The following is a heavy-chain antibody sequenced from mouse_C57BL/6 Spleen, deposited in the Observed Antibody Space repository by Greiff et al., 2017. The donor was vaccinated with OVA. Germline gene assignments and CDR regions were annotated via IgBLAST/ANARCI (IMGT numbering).Heavy chain of an antibody. CDR1: GYTFTSYW. CDR3: ARANWYFDD. CDR2: INPSSGYT. V-gene: IGHV1-7*01. Sequence: QVQLQQSGAELVKPGASVKLSCKASGYTFTSYWMHWVKQRPGQGLEWIGDINPSSGYTTYNQKFKDKATLTVDKSSSTAYMQLSSLTYEDSAVYYCARANWYFDDWGTGTTVTVSS. J-gene: IGHJ1*03.